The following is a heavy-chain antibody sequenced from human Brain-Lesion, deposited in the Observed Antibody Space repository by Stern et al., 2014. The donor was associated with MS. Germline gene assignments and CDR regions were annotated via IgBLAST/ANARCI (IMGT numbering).Heavy chain of an antibody. V-gene: IGHV4-39*01. CDR3: AKHACTGAACPFDL. J-gene: IGHJ4*02. CDR1: GDSISSYTHY. D-gene: IGHD2-8*02. Sequence: QVQLQESGPGLVKPSDTLSLTCAVSGDSISSYTHYWAWIRQPPGKGLEWIGRVYYSGATYYNPSLKRPVTISVATSKKPTPLGPNSGTAADTAVYYCAKHACTGAACPFDLWGQGTLVTVSS. CDR2: VYYSGAT.